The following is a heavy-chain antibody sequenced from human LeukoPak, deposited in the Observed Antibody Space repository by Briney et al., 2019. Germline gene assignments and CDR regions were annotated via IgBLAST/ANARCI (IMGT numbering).Heavy chain of an antibody. D-gene: IGHD6-19*01. V-gene: IGHV4-4*07. CDR3: ARLYSSGWYYFDY. CDR1: GGSISSYY. J-gene: IGHJ4*02. Sequence: SQTLSLTCTVSGGSISSYYWSWIRQPAGKGLEWIGRIYTSGSTNYNPSLKSRVTISVDKSKNQFSLKLSSVTAADTAVYYCARLYSSGWYYFDYWGQGTLVTVSS. CDR2: IYTSGST.